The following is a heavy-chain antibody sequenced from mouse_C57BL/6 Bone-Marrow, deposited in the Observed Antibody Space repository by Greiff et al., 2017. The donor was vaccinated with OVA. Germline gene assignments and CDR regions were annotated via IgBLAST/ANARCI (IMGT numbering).Heavy chain of an antibody. CDR1: GYTFTDYY. CDR2: IYPGSGNT. Sequence: QVQLQQSGAELVRPGASVKLSCKASGYTFTDYYINWVKQRPGQGLEWIARIYPGSGNTYYNEKFKGKAKLTAEKSSSTSYMQLSSLKSEDSAVYFCARPYYYGNSYRYYTMDYWGQGTSVTVSS. CDR3: ARPYYYGNSYRYYTMDY. J-gene: IGHJ4*01. V-gene: IGHV1-76*01. D-gene: IGHD1-1*01.